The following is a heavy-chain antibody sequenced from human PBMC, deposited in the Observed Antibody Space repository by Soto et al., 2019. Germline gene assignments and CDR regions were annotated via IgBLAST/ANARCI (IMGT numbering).Heavy chain of an antibody. D-gene: IGHD3-9*01. CDR2: INHSGST. J-gene: IGHJ5*02. V-gene: IGHV4-34*01. CDR3: ARGAPLRYFDWQSGGWFDP. CDR1: GGSFSGYY. Sequence: SETLSLTCAVYGGSFSGYYRSWIRQPPGTGLEWIGEINHSGSTNYNPSLKSRVTISVDTSKNQFSLKLSSVTAADTAVYYCARGAPLRYFDWQSGGWFDPWGQGTLVTVSS.